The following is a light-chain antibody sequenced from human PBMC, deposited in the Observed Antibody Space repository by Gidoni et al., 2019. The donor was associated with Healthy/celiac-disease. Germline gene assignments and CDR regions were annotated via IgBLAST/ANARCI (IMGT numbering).Light chain of an antibody. Sequence: DIQMTQSPSSLSSSVGDRVTITCRASQSISSYLNWYQQKPGKAPKLLIYAASSLQSGVPSRFCGSGSGTDFTLTISSLQPEDFATYYCQQSYSTPPWTFXQXTKVEIK. CDR3: QQSYSTPPWT. CDR2: AAS. V-gene: IGKV1-39*01. J-gene: IGKJ1*01. CDR1: QSISSY.